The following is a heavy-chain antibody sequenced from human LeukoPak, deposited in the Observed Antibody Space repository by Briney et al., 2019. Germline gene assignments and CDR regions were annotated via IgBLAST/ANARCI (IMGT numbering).Heavy chain of an antibody. Sequence: GGSLRLSCAASGFTFSNYNMNWVRQTPGKGLEWVSSITRDSIYTFYADSVKGRFTISRDNAKNSLSLQMNSLRAEDMAVYYCARDSEAVAGLFDYWGQGTLVTVSA. CDR3: ARDSEAVAGLFDY. CDR2: ITRDSIYT. V-gene: IGHV3-21*04. J-gene: IGHJ4*02. CDR1: GFTFSNYN. D-gene: IGHD6-19*01.